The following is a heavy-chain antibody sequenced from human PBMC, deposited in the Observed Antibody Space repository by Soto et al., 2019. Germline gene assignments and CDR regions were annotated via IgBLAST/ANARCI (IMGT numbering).Heavy chain of an antibody. CDR1: GFTVSNNY. J-gene: IGHJ4*02. V-gene: IGHV3-53*01. CDR3: AAQPGGGGY. Sequence: EVQLVESGGGLIQPGGSLRLSCAVSGFTVSNNYMSWVRQAPGKGLEGVSVIYSGGYTAYGDSVKGRFTISRDNSKNTHTLQKNTQSAPEPAVYSCAAQPGGGGYWGQGTLVTVSS. CDR2: IYSGGYT. D-gene: IGHD3-10*01.